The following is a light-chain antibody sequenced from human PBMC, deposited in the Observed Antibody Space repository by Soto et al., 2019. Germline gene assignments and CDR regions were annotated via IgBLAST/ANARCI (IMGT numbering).Light chain of an antibody. CDR1: QSVYSN. CDR3: QQYNSWPLT. J-gene: IGKJ4*01. CDR2: GAS. V-gene: IGKV3-15*01. Sequence: EVLMTQSPATLSVSPGERVTLSCRASQSVYSNLAWYQQKPGQAPRLLIYGASTRATGLPARFSGSGSGTEFTLTISSLQSEDFAVYYCQQYNSWPLTFGGGTKVRSN.